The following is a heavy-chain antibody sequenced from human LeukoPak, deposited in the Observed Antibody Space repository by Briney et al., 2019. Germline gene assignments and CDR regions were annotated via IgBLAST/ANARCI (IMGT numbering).Heavy chain of an antibody. D-gene: IGHD4-11*01. V-gene: IGHV4-39*07. CDR1: GGSISSSSYY. J-gene: IGHJ2*01. CDR3: ARAIDYPWYFDL. CDR2: IYYSGST. Sequence: SETLSLTCTVSGGSISSSSYYWGWIRQPPGKGLEWIGSIYYSGSTYYNPSLKSRVTISVDTSKNQFSLKLSSVTAADTAVYYCARAIDYPWYFDLWGRGTLVTVSS.